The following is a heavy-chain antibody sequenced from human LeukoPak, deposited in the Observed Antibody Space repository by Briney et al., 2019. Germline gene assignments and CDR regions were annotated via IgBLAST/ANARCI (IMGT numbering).Heavy chain of an antibody. V-gene: IGHV3-23*01. CDR1: GFTFSSYA. Sequence: GGSLRLSCAASGFTFSSYAMSWVRQAPGKGLEWVSAISGSGGSTYYADSVKGRFTISRDNSKNTLYLQMSSLRAEDTAVYYCARDPSNIAARPDYWGQGTLVTVSS. D-gene: IGHD6-6*01. CDR3: ARDPSNIAARPDY. J-gene: IGHJ4*02. CDR2: ISGSGGST.